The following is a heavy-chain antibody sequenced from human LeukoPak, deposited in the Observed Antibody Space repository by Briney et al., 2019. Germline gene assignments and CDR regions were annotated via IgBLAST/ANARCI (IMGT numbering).Heavy chain of an antibody. V-gene: IGHV4-59*01. CDR1: GASIGSYS. CDR3: ARDQKTVAGDYYYMDV. D-gene: IGHD6-19*01. Sequence: SETLSLTCTVSGASIGSYSWSWFGRTPGKGLEWIAYISYSGITNHNPSLKSRVTISLDTSKNQFSLNLNSVSAADTAVDYCARDQKTVAGDYYYMDVWGKGTTVTVSS. CDR2: ISYSGIT. J-gene: IGHJ6*03.